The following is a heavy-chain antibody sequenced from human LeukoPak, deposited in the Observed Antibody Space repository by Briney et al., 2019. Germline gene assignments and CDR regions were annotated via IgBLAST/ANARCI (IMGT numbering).Heavy chain of an antibody. D-gene: IGHD2-8*01. CDR2: IYYSGST. J-gene: IGHJ4*02. V-gene: IGHV4-39*07. Sequence: PSETLSLTCTVSGGSISSRSYYWGWIRQPPGKGLEWIGNIYYSGSTYYNPSLKSRVTISVDTSKNQFSLKLSSVTAADTAVYYCARGYCTNAVCSLGPTQAWGQGTLVTVSS. CDR3: ARGYCTNAVCSLGPTQA. CDR1: GGSISSRSYY.